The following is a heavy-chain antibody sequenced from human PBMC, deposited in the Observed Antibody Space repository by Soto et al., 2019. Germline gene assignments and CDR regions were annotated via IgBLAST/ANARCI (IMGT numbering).Heavy chain of an antibody. CDR2: ISYDGSNK. J-gene: IGHJ2*01. Sequence: QVQLVESGGGVVQPGRSLRLSCAASGFTFSSYAMHWVRQAPGKGLEWVAVISYDGSNKYYTDSVQGRFTISRDNSKNTLYLQIHSLRAEDTAVYYCARPLWRDDYNWRYFDLWGRGTLVTVSS. D-gene: IGHD4-4*01. CDR1: GFTFSSYA. CDR3: ARPLWRDDYNWRYFDL. V-gene: IGHV3-30-3*01.